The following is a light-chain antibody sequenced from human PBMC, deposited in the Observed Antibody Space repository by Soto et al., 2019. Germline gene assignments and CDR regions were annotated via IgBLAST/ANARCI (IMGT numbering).Light chain of an antibody. CDR1: QSVSSN. CDR2: GAS. J-gene: IGKJ2*01. V-gene: IGKV3-15*01. Sequence: EIVMTQSPATLSVSPRERPTLSCTASQSVSSNSAWYQQKPGQAPRLLIYGASTRATGIPPRFSGSGPGTEFTLSISSPESEDFAVCHSKQYNKWPRESSFGQW. CDR3: KQYNKWPRESS.